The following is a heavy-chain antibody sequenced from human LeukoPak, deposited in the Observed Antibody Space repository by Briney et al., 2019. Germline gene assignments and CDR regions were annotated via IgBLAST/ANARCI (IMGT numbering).Heavy chain of an antibody. CDR2: IGVAGGKT. CDR1: GFNFYNSA. D-gene: IGHD4-23*01. Sequence: SVKVSCKTSGFNFYNSAIQWVRQARGQRLEWIGWIGVAGGKTNYAQRFQDRVTITRDMSTSTAYMDLSSLRSEDTAVYYCAAEIYGYNSECCSFDFWGPGTPVTVSS. CDR3: AAEIYGYNSECCSFDF. V-gene: IGHV1-58*02. J-gene: IGHJ3*01.